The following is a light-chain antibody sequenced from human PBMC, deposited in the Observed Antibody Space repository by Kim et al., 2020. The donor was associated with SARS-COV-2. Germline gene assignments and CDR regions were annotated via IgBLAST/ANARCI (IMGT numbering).Light chain of an antibody. CDR3: QQYGSSPPGT. CDR1: PSVSSTY. Sequence: PWDRATLSCSARPSVSSTYLSCYQQKPRQAPRLLIYGASSRATGIPHRFSGSGSGTDFTLTISRLEPEDVAVYYCQQYGSSPPGTFGQGTKVEIK. CDR2: GAS. V-gene: IGKV3-20*01. J-gene: IGKJ1*01.